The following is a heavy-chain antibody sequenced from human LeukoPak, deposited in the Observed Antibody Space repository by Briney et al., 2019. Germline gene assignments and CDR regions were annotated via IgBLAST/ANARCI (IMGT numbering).Heavy chain of an antibody. CDR2: ISFDGSNK. Sequence: PGRSLRLSCAASGFTLSNYGMLWVRQAQGKGLDWVAVISFDGSNKFHAESVKGRFTISRDNSKNTLFLQMNSLRAEDTALYYCAKASISAHYYYGMDVWGQGTSVTVSS. V-gene: IGHV3-30*18. D-gene: IGHD2/OR15-2a*01. J-gene: IGHJ6*02. CDR3: AKASISAHYYYGMDV. CDR1: GFTLSNYG.